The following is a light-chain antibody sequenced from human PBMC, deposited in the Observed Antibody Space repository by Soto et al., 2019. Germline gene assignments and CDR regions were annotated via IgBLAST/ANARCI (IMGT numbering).Light chain of an antibody. Sequence: QSVLTQPPSMSAAPGQKVTISCSGSSSNIGNNYVSWYQQLPGTAPKLLIYDNNKRPSGIPDRFSGSRSGTSATLGITGLQTGDEAHYFCGTWDSSLSAGNYVFGTGTKVTVL. J-gene: IGLJ1*01. V-gene: IGLV1-51*01. CDR3: GTWDSSLSAGNYV. CDR2: DNN. CDR1: SSNIGNNY.